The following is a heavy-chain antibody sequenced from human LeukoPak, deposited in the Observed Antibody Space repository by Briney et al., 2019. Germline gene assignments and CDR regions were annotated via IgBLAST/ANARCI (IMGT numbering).Heavy chain of an antibody. CDR2: MNPNSGNT. D-gene: IGHD3-22*01. CDR3: CQYYYDSSGCGT. CDR1: GGTFSSYA. Sequence: ASVKVSCKASGGTFSSYAISWVRQATGQGLEWMGWMNPNSGNTGYAQKFQGRVTMTRNTSISTAYMELSSLRSEDTAVYYCCQYYYDSSGCGTWGQGTLVTVSS. J-gene: IGHJ5*02. V-gene: IGHV1-8*02.